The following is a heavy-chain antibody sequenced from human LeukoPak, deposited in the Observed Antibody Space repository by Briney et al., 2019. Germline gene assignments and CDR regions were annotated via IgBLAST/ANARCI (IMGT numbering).Heavy chain of an antibody. CDR2: INHSGST. CDR1: GGSFSGYY. Sequence: SETLSLTCAVYGGSFSGYYWSWIRQPPGKGLEWIGEINHSGSTNYNPSLKSRVTISVDTSKNQFSLKLSSVTAADTAVYYCARDSGRPTYYYYGMDVWGQGTTVTVSS. D-gene: IGHD6-6*01. V-gene: IGHV4-34*01. J-gene: IGHJ6*02. CDR3: ARDSGRPTYYYYGMDV.